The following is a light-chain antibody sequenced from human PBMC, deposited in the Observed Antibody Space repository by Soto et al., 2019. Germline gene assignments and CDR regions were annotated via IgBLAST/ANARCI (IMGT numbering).Light chain of an antibody. CDR1: SSDVGGYNF. CDR3: CSYAGSYTLWV. CDR2: DVS. V-gene: IGLV2-11*01. J-gene: IGLJ3*02. Sequence: QSALTQPRSVSGSPGQSVTISCTGTSSDVGGYNFVSWYQQYPGKAPKLIIYDVSKRPSGVPDRFSGSKSVNTASLTISGLQAEDEADYYCCSYAGSYTLWVFGGGTKVTVL.